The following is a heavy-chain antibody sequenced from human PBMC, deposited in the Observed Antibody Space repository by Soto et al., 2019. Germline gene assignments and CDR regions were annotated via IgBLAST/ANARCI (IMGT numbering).Heavy chain of an antibody. CDR1: GGTFSSYA. V-gene: IGHV1-69*06. D-gene: IGHD2-2*01. J-gene: IGHJ4*02. CDR3: ARARPPVVVPAFFDY. CDR2: IIPIFGTA. Sequence: SVKVSCKASGGTFSSYAISWVRQAPGQGREWMGGIIPIFGTANYAQKFQGRVTITADKSTSTAYMELSRMRSEETAVYYCARARPPVVVPAFFDYWGQGXLVTVYS.